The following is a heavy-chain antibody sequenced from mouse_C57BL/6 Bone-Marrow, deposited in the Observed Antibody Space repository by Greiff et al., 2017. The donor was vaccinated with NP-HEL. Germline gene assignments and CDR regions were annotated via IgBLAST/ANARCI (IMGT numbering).Heavy chain of an antibody. CDR3: ARLYYGNRDN. J-gene: IGHJ2*01. D-gene: IGHD2-1*01. CDR2: ISDGGSYT. Sequence: EVNVVESGGGLVKPGGSLKLSCAASGFTFSSYAMSWVRQTPEKRLEWVATISDGGSYTYYPDNVKGRFTISRDNAKNNLYMQLSHLKSEDTAMYYCARLYYGNRDNWGQGTTLTVSS. CDR1: GFTFSSYA. V-gene: IGHV5-4*03.